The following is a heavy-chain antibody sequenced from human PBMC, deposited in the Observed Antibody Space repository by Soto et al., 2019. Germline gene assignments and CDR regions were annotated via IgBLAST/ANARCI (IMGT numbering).Heavy chain of an antibody. V-gene: IGHV4-30-4*01. CDR3: ARDAVPLAWFDP. CDR2: IYYSGST. CDR1: GGSISSGDYY. J-gene: IGHJ5*02. D-gene: IGHD6-19*01. Sequence: QVQLQESGPGLVKPSQTLSLTCTVSGGSISSGDYYWSWIRQPPGKGLEWIGYIYYSGSTYYNPSLKSRXXIXVXXCKNQFSLKLSSVTAADTAVYYCARDAVPLAWFDPWGQGTLVTVSS.